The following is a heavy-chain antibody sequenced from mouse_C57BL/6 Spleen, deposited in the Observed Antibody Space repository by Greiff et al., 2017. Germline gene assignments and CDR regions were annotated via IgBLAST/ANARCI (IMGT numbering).Heavy chain of an antibody. CDR1: GFTFSSYA. V-gene: IGHV5-4*01. D-gene: IGHD2-4*01. Sequence: EVMLVESGGGLVKPGGSLKLSCAASGFTFSSYAMSWVRQTPEKRLEWVATISDGGSYTYYPDNVKGRFTISRDNAKNNLYLQMSHLKSEDTAMYYCARDKYDYDGFAYWGQGTLVTVSA. CDR3: ARDKYDYDGFAY. J-gene: IGHJ3*01. CDR2: ISDGGSYT.